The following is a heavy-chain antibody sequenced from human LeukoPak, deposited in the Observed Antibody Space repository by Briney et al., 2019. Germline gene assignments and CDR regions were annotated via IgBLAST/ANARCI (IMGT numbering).Heavy chain of an antibody. D-gene: IGHD3-3*01. J-gene: IGHJ6*03. CDR3: ATGSNYDFWSGSSRYYYMDV. CDR2: INPSGGST. CDR1: GYTFTSYF. Sequence: GASVKVSCKASGYTFTSYFMHWVRQAPGQGLEWMGIINPSGGSTRYAQKFQGRVTMTRDTSTSTVHMELSSLRSEDTAVYYCATGSNYDFWSGSSRYYYMDVWGKGTTVTVSS. V-gene: IGHV1-46*01.